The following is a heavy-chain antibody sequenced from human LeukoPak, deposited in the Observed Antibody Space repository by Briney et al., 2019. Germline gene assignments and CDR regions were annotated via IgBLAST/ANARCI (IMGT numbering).Heavy chain of an antibody. J-gene: IGHJ4*02. D-gene: IGHD2-15*01. CDR1: GFTFSSYG. Sequence: GRSLRLSCAASGFTFSSYGMHWVRQAPGKGLEWVAVIWYDGSNKYYADSVKGRFTISRDNSKNTLYLQMNSLRAEDTAVYYCARDNPPLGYCSGGSCINVPSDYWGQGTLVTVSS. CDR3: ARDNPPLGYCSGGSCINVPSDY. V-gene: IGHV3-33*01. CDR2: IWYDGSNK.